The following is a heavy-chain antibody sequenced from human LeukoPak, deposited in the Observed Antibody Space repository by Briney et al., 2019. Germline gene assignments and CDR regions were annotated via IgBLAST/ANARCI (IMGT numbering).Heavy chain of an antibody. CDR1: GFTSGLTFSNYA. CDR3: AKERKKFVPDLDY. D-gene: IGHD2-2*01. Sequence: GGSLRLSCAASGFTSGLTFSNYAMNWVRQAPGKGLEWVSTISGSGSKTYYADSVKGRFAISRDNSRNTLFLQMNSLSPEDTAVYSCAKERKKFVPDLDYWGQGTLVTVSS. CDR2: ISGSGSKT. J-gene: IGHJ4*02. V-gene: IGHV3-23*01.